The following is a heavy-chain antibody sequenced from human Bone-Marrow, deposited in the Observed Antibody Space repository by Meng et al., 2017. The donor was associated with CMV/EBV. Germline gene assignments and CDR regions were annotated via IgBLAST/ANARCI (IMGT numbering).Heavy chain of an antibody. Sequence: ASVKVSCKASGYTFTSYDINWVRQATGQGLEWMGWMNPNSGGTNYAQKFQGRVTMTRDTSISTAYMELSRLRSDDTAVYYCAKIPLLIADTGTGVDWGQGTLVTVSS. J-gene: IGHJ4*02. CDR3: AKIPLLIADTGTGVD. CDR2: MNPNSGGT. CDR1: GYTFTSYD. D-gene: IGHD6-13*01. V-gene: IGHV1-2*02.